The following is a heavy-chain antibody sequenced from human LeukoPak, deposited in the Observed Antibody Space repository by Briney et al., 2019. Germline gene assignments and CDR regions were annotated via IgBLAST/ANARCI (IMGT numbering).Heavy chain of an antibody. V-gene: IGHV3-7*01. CDR1: GFTFSSYW. D-gene: IGHD2-2*01. Sequence: GGSLRLSCAASGFTFSSYWMSWVRQAPGKGLEWVANIKQDGSEKYYVDSVKGRFTISRDNAKNSLYLQMNSLRAEDTAVYYCARIRPHCSSTSCYVHYCYYMDVWGKGTTVTVSS. CDR3: ARIRPHCSSTSCYVHYCYYMDV. J-gene: IGHJ6*03. CDR2: IKQDGSEK.